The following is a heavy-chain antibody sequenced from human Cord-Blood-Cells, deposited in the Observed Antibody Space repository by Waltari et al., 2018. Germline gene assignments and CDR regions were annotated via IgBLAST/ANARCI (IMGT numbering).Heavy chain of an antibody. J-gene: IGHJ4*02. CDR3: ANFGSSYYFDF. CDR2: IYYSGST. CDR1: GGSISSSSYY. D-gene: IGHD6-6*01. Sequence: QLQLQESGPGLVKPSETLSLTCTVSGGSISSSSYYWGWIRQPPGKGLEWIGSIYYSGSTYYNPSPKSRVTISVDPSKNQFSLKLSSVTAADTALYYCANFGSSYYFDFWGQGTLVTVSS. V-gene: IGHV4-39*01.